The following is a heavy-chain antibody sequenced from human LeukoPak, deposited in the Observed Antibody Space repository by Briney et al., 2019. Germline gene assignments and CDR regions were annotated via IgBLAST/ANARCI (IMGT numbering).Heavy chain of an antibody. CDR1: GFTVSSNY. J-gene: IGHJ4*02. CDR3: ARERPVYYFDY. Sequence: GGSLRLSCAASGFTVSSNYMSWVRQAPGKGLEWVSVIYSGGSTYYADSVKGRFTISRDNSKNTLYLQMNSLRAEDTAVYYCARERPVYYFDYWGQGTLVTVSS. V-gene: IGHV3-66*01. CDR2: IYSGGST.